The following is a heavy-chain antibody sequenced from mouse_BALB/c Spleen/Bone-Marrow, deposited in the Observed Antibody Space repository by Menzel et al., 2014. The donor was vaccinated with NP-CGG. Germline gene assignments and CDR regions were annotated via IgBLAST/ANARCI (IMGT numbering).Heavy chain of an antibody. V-gene: IGHV5-2*01. CDR3: ARHGDYYGSSLFAY. CDR1: EYEFPSHD. Sequence: EAKVVESGGGLVQPGESLKLSCESNEYEFPSHDMSWVRKTPEKRLELVAAINSDGGSTYYPDTMERRFIISRDNSKKTLYLQMSSLRSEDTAFYYCARHGDYYGSSLFAYWGQGTLVTVSA. CDR2: INSDGGST. D-gene: IGHD1-1*01. J-gene: IGHJ3*01.